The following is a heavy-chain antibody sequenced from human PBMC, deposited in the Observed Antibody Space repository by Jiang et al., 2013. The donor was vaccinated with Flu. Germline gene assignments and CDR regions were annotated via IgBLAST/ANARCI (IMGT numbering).Heavy chain of an antibody. CDR3: ANSLVATMIPGDY. V-gene: IGHV3-30*02. CDR1: GFTFSSYG. J-gene: IGHJ4*02. Sequence: RLSCAASGFTFSSYGMHWARQAPGKGLEWVAFIRYDGSNKYYADSVKGRFTISRDNSKNTLYLQMNSLRAEDTAVYYCANSLVATMIPGDYWGQGTLVTVSS. CDR2: IRYDGSNK. D-gene: IGHD5-12*01.